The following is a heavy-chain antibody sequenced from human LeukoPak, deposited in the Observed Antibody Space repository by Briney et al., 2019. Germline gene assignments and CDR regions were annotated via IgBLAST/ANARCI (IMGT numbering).Heavy chain of an antibody. Sequence: GGSLRLSCAASGFTLSSYAMSWVCQAPGKGLEWVSPISGSGSSTYYADSVKGRFTISRDNSKNTLYLQMNSLRAEDTAVYYCAKGVAVASPYYFDYWGQGTLVTVSS. J-gene: IGHJ4*02. CDR2: ISGSGSST. CDR1: GFTLSSYA. CDR3: AKGVAVASPYYFDY. V-gene: IGHV3-23*01. D-gene: IGHD6-19*01.